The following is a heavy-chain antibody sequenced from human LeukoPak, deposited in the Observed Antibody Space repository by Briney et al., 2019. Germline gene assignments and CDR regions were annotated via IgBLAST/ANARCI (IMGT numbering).Heavy chain of an antibody. CDR2: IYHSGST. J-gene: IGHJ4*02. CDR1: GYSISSGYY. Sequence: PSETLSLTCAVSGYSISSGYYWGWIRQPPGEGLEWIGSIYHSGSTYYNPSLKSRVTISVDTSKNQFSLKLSSVTAADTAVYYCAREAYYYGSGSYYAYWGQGTLVTVSS. V-gene: IGHV4-38-2*02. D-gene: IGHD3-10*01. CDR3: AREAYYYGSGSYYAY.